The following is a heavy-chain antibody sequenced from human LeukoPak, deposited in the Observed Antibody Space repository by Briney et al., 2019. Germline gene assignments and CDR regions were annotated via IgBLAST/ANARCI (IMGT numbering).Heavy chain of an antibody. J-gene: IGHJ4*02. Sequence: SETLSLTCAVYGGSFSGYYWSWIRQPPGKGLEWIGEINHSGSTNYNPSLKSRVTISVDTSKNQFSLKLSSVTAADTAVYYCARDVVAAVGPFDYWGQGILVTVSS. CDR3: ARDVVAAVGPFDY. D-gene: IGHD6-13*01. CDR1: GGSFSGYY. V-gene: IGHV4-34*01. CDR2: INHSGST.